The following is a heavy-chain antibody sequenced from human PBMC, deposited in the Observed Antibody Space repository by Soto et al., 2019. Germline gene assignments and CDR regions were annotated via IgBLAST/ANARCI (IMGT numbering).Heavy chain of an antibody. J-gene: IGHJ6*02. CDR3: ARDLRQGASGATVYGMDV. V-gene: IGHV3-30*03. Sequence: QVQLVESGGGEVQPGTSLRLSCIASGFIFSNNSMHWVRQAPGKGLEWVALVSHDGRKTFYADSVKGRLTIYRDNSKNTVYLHMNNLRPEDTAVYRCARDLRQGASGATVYGMDVWGQGTTVTVSS. D-gene: IGHD7-27*01. CDR2: VSHDGRKT. CDR1: GFIFSNNS.